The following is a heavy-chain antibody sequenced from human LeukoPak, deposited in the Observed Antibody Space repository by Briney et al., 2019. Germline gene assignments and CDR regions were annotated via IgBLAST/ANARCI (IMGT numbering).Heavy chain of an antibody. Sequence: PSETLSFTCTVSGGSISNYYWSWIRQPPGKGLEWIGYIYYTVSTYYNPSLESRVTMSVDTSKSQFSLRLSSVTAADTAVYYCARAEPVGGSRVLDYWGQGTLVTVSS. CDR1: GGSISNYY. D-gene: IGHD1-26*01. J-gene: IGHJ4*02. V-gene: IGHV4-59*01. CDR2: IYYTVST. CDR3: ARAEPVGGSRVLDY.